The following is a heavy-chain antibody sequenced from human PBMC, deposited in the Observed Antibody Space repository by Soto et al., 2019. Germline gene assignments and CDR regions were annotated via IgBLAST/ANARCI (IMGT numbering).Heavy chain of an antibody. CDR3: ARGVTPIDY. CDR1: GYTFTNFG. CDR2: ISAYNGNT. J-gene: IGHJ4*02. D-gene: IGHD2-21*02. Sequence: QVQLVQSGAEVKKSGASVKVSCKASGYTFTNFGISWVRQAPGQGLEWMGWISAYNGNTNYAQTFQGRVTITTDTPTSTAYTALRSMRSDDTGVYYCARGVTPIDYWGQITLVTFS. V-gene: IGHV1-18*01.